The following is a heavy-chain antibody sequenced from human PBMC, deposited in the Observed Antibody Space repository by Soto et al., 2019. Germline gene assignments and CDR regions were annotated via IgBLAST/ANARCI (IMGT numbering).Heavy chain of an antibody. D-gene: IGHD2-15*01. CDR2: INAGNGNT. V-gene: IGHV1-3*01. J-gene: IGHJ6*02. Sequence: ASGKVSCKASGSTFTSYAMHWTRQAPGQRLEWMGWINAGNGNTKYSQKFQGRVTITRDTSASTAYMELSSLRSEDTAVYYCARDGGRHCSGGSCYGYGMHVWGQGTTVTVSS. CDR1: GSTFTSYA. CDR3: ARDGGRHCSGGSCYGYGMHV.